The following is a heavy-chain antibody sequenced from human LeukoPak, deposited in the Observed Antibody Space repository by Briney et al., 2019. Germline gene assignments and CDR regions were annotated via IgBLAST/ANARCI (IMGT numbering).Heavy chain of an antibody. CDR3: ATGGY. D-gene: IGHD3-16*01. V-gene: IGHV4-4*07. CDR1: SGSIRSDY. J-gene: IGHJ4*02. CDR2: IYVSGST. Sequence: PSETLSLTCTVSSGSIRSDYWSWIRQPAGKGLEWIGRIYVSGSTNYNHSLKSRVTMSIDTSKKQSSLKLTSVTAADTAVYYCATGGYWGQGTLVTVSS.